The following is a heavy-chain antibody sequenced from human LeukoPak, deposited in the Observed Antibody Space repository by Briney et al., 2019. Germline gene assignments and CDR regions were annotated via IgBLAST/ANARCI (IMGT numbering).Heavy chain of an antibody. V-gene: IGHV1-69*05. CDR3: ARDTSYYDSSTLDAFDI. J-gene: IGHJ3*02. D-gene: IGHD3-22*01. CDR2: IIPIFGTA. CDR1: GGTFSSYA. Sequence: SVKVSCKASGGTFSSYAISWVRQAPGQGLEWMGRIIPIFGTANYAQKLQGRVTMTTDTSTSTAYMELRSLRSDDTAVYYCARDTSYYDSSTLDAFDIWGQGTMVTVSS.